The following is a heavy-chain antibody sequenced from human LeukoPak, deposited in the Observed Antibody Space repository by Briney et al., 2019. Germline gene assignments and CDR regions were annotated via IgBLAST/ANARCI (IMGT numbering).Heavy chain of an antibody. J-gene: IGHJ4*02. CDR2: INAGNGNT. CDR3: ARSEEDYYGSGSPDY. Sequence: GASVKVSCKASGYTFTSYAMHWVRQAPGQRLEWMGWINAGNGNTKYSQKFQGRVTITRDTSASTAYMELRSLRSDDTAVYYCARSEEDYYGSGSPDYWGQGTLVTVSS. D-gene: IGHD3-10*01. V-gene: IGHV1-3*01. CDR1: GYTFTSYA.